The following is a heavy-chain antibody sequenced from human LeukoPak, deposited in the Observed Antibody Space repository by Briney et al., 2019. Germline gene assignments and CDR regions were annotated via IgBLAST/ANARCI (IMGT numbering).Heavy chain of an antibody. CDR2: MYYSGST. V-gene: IGHV4-59*01. J-gene: IGHJ4*02. D-gene: IGHD5-12*01. CDR1: GDSIRTYY. Sequence: SETLSLTCTVSGDSIRTYYWCWIRQPPGKGLEWIGYMYYSGSTNYNPSLKSRVTISLDTPKNQFSLRLNSVTAADTAVYYCARGVPGYGPYDYWGRRTLVTVSS. CDR3: ARGVPGYGPYDY.